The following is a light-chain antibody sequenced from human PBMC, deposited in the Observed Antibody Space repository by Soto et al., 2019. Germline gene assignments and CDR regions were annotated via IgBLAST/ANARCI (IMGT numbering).Light chain of an antibody. CDR1: SSDVGGYNY. J-gene: IGLJ3*02. Sequence: QSVLTQPASVSGSPGQSITISCTGTSSDVGGYNYVSWYQQHPGKAPKLMIYNVNDRPSGVSNRFSGSESGNTASLTISGLQAEDEADYYCTSYTTTGTWVFGGGTKLTV. CDR3: TSYTTTGTWV. V-gene: IGLV2-14*01. CDR2: NVN.